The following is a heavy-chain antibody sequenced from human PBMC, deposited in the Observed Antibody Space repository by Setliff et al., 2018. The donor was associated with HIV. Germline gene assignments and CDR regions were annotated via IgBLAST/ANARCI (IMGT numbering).Heavy chain of an antibody. J-gene: IGHJ4*02. CDR2: IKSKTDGGTT. CDR1: GFSFSNAW. V-gene: IGHV3-15*01. CDR3: AQMDVTGY. D-gene: IGHD2-8*02. Sequence: GGSLRLSCAAPGFSFSNAWMNWVRQAPGKGLEWVGRIKSKTDGGTTDYAAPKFQGRVAMTGDTSTDTAYMELSSLRSEDTAVYYCAQMDVTGYWGQGTLVTVSS.